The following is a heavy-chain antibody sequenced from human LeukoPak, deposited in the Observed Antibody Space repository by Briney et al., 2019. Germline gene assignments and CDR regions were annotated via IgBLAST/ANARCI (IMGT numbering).Heavy chain of an antibody. V-gene: IGHV3-48*03. J-gene: IGHJ6*03. Sequence: RGSLRLSCAASGFTFSSYEMNWVRQAPGKGLEWVSYISSSGSTIYYADSVKGRFTISRDNAKNSLYLQMNSLRAEDTAVYYCARGVREGYSSSWWSYYYYYMDVWGKGTTVTISS. CDR1: GFTFSSYE. D-gene: IGHD6-13*01. CDR2: ISSSGSTI. CDR3: ARGVREGYSSSWWSYYYYYMDV.